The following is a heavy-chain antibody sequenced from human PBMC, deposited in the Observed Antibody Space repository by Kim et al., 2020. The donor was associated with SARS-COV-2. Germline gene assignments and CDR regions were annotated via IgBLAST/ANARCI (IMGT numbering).Heavy chain of an antibody. CDR3: ARSGGYGDSYLDY. CDR1: GFTFSNYG. CDR2: ISYDGSNK. Sequence: GGSLRLSCAASGFTFSNYGMPWVRQAPGKGLEWVAVISYDGSNKYYADSVKGRFTISRDNSKNTLYLQLNSLRPEDTAVYYCARSGGYGDSYLDYWGQGT. D-gene: IGHD4-17*01. J-gene: IGHJ4*02. V-gene: IGHV3-30*03.